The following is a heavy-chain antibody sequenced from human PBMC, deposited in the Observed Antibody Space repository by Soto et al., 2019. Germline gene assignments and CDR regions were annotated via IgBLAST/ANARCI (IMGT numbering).Heavy chain of an antibody. J-gene: IGHJ4*02. D-gene: IGHD2-8*02. V-gene: IGHV3-48*04. Sequence: GGSLRLSCAASGFTFSSYSMNWVRQAPGKGLEWVSYISSSSSTIYYADSVKGRFTISRDNSKNTLYLQMNSLGAEDTAAYYCTGEVASGYWGQGTLVTVSS. CDR2: ISSSSSTI. CDR1: GFTFSSYS. CDR3: TGEVASGY.